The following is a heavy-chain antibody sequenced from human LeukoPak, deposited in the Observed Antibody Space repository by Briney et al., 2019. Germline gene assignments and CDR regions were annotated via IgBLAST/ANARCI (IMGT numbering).Heavy chain of an antibody. CDR1: GFTFSSYA. V-gene: IGHV3-23*01. CDR3: AKGLRCELPLDY. D-gene: IGHD3-10*01. J-gene: IGHJ4*02. CDR2: IKITGDST. Sequence: PGGSLRLSCAASGFTFSSYAMSWVRQAPGKGLEWVSSIKITGDSTYYADSVKGRFTISRDNSKNLLYLQMNSLSAEDTAVYYCAKGLRCELPLDYWGQGTLVTVSS.